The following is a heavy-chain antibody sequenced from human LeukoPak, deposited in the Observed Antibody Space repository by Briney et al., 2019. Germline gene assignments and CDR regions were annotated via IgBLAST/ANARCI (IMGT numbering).Heavy chain of an antibody. J-gene: IGHJ3*01. CDR3: ARDLSVNAFDL. CDR1: GGSISSYY. V-gene: IGHV4-59*01. CDR2: LHGSGSP. D-gene: IGHD2/OR15-2a*01. Sequence: PSETLSLTCTVSGGSISSYYWNWIRQPPGKGLEWIALHGSGSPNYNPSLASRLTLSVDATENLLSLKLTSVTAADTAVYFCARDLSVNAFDLWGQGTLVTVSS.